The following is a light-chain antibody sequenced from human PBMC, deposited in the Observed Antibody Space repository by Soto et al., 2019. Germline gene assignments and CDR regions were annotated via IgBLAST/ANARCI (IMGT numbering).Light chain of an antibody. V-gene: IGKV1-39*01. CDR3: QQSYTFPFP. CDR1: QPISNY. CDR2: AAS. Sequence: DIQMTQSPSSLSASVGDRVTITCRASQPISNYLNWYQQKPGKAPKFLISAASTLQSGVPSRFSGYGSGTDFTLAISSLHPDDFATYSCQQSYTFPFPFGQGTKLDIK. J-gene: IGKJ2*01.